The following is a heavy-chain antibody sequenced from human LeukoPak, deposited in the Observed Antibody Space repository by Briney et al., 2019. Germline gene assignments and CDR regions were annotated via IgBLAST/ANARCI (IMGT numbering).Heavy chain of an antibody. D-gene: IGHD1-26*01. J-gene: IGHJ4*02. CDR1: GFTFSSYG. Sequence: PGRSLRLSCAASGFTFSSYGLHWVRQAPGKGLEWVAVISFDGSDKYYADSVKGRFTISRDNSKNTLYLQMNSLRAEDTAAYYCAKDEGALVSYYFDYWGQGTLVTVSS. V-gene: IGHV3-30*18. CDR3: AKDEGALVSYYFDY. CDR2: ISFDGSDK.